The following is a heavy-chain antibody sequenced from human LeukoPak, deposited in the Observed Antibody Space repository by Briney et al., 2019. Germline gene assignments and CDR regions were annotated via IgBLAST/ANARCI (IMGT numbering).Heavy chain of an antibody. CDR3: ARGGGFDY. D-gene: IGHD3-16*01. CDR2: ISYDGSNK. CDR1: GFTFSSYA. Sequence: PGGSLRLSCAASGFTFSSYAMHRVRQAPGKGLEWVAVISYDGSNKYYADSVKGRFTISRDNSKNTLYLQMNSLRAEDTAVYYCARGGGFDYWGQGTLVTVSS. J-gene: IGHJ4*02. V-gene: IGHV3-30-3*01.